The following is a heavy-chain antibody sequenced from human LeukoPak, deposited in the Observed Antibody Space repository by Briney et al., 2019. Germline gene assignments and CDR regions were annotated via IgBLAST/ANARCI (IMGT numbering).Heavy chain of an antibody. CDR1: GCSITSYC. J-gene: IGHJ4*02. Sequence: SETLSLTCTVSGCSITSYCLSWIRQPPGKGLEWIGYIYDGGSTNYNPSVKSRVTISGDTSKNQFSLKMSSVTAADTALYFCARVEEMYYYASSGYLGYWGQGILVTVSS. CDR2: IYDGGST. V-gene: IGHV4-59*01. D-gene: IGHD3-22*01. CDR3: ARVEEMYYYASSGYLGY.